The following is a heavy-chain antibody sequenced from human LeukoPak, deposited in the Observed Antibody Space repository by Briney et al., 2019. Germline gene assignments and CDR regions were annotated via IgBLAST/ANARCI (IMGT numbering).Heavy chain of an antibody. J-gene: IGHJ5*02. V-gene: IGHV4-39*07. CDR3: VSITRILGYCSSTSCYGGFEP. CDR2: IYYGGST. Sequence: PSETLSLTCTVSGGSISSCSYCWGWIPQPPGKGLEWIGSIYYGGSTYHNPSLKSRVTISVDTSKNQFSLKLSSVTAADTAVYYCVSITRILGYCSSTSCYGGFEPWGQGTLVTVSS. D-gene: IGHD2-2*01. CDR1: GGSISSCSYC.